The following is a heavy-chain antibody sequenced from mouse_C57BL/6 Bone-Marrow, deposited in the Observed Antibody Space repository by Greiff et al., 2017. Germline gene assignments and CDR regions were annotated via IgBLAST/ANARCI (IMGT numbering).Heavy chain of an antibody. D-gene: IGHD1-1*01. V-gene: IGHV1-69*01. Sequence: QVQLQQPGAELVMPGASVKLSCKASGYTFTSYWMHWVKQRPGQGLEWIGEIDPSDSYTNYNQKFKGKSTLTVDKSSSTAYMQLSSLTSEDSAVYYCARELLDFDYWGQGTTLTVSS. CDR2: IDPSDSYT. CDR1: GYTFTSYW. J-gene: IGHJ2*01. CDR3: ARELLDFDY.